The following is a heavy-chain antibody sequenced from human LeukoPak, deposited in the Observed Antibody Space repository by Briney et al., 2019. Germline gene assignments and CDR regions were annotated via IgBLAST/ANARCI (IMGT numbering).Heavy chain of an antibody. V-gene: IGHV4-39*01. D-gene: IGHD4-23*01. CDR3: ARIYGGNSSFDY. CDR2: IYYSGST. J-gene: IGHJ4*02. Sequence: PSETLSLTCTVSGGSISSSSYSWGWIRQPPGKGLEWIGSIYYSGSTYYNPSLKSRVTISVDTSKNQFSLKLSSVTAADTAVYYCARIYGGNSSFDYWGQGTLVTVSS. CDR1: GGSISSSSYS.